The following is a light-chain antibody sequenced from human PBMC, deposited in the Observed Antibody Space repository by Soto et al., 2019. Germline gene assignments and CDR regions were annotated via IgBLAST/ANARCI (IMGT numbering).Light chain of an antibody. CDR3: QQPGPWT. CDR2: AAS. CDR1: QDISTY. J-gene: IGKJ1*01. V-gene: IGKV1-9*01. Sequence: DIQLTQSPSFLSASVGDRVSITCRASQDISTYLAWYQQKPGKAPKLLIYAASTLQSGVPSRFSGSGSGTEFTLTISGLQPEDFATYHCQQPGPWTFGQGTKVEIK.